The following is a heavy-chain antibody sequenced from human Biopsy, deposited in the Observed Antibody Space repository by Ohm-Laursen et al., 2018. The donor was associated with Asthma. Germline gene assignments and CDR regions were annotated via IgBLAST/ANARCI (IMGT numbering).Heavy chain of an antibody. Sequence: ASVKGSCKISGYILTDLSMPWVRQAPGQGLEWMGGHDHEEGGTVNARRFQGRVTMTEDISTDTAYMELSSLSSDDTAVYYCASDFPKDYVRYNFQFWGQGTLVTVSS. V-gene: IGHV1-24*01. CDR3: ASDFPKDYVRYNFQF. D-gene: IGHD4-17*01. J-gene: IGHJ4*02. CDR1: GYILTDLS. CDR2: HDHEEGGT.